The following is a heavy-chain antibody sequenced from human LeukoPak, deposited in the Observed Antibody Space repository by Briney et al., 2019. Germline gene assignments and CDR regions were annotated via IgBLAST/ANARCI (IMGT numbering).Heavy chain of an antibody. CDR2: ISYDGSNK. CDR1: GFTFSSYA. V-gene: IGHV3-30*04. J-gene: IGHJ6*02. Sequence: GGSLRLSCAASGFTFSSYAMHWVRQAPGKGLEWVAVISYDGSNKYYADSVKGRFTISRDNSKNTLYLQMNSLRAEDTAVYYCARDYVVLYYYGMDVWGQGTTVTVSS. CDR3: ARDYVVLYYYGMDV. D-gene: IGHD2-15*01.